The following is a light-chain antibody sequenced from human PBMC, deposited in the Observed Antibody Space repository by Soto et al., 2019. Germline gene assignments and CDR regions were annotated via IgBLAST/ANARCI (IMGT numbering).Light chain of an antibody. V-gene: IGKV1-39*01. CDR1: QFISNY. J-gene: IGKJ1*01. Sequence: DVPMTQSPSSLSASVGDRVTITCRASQFISNYLNWYQQKPGKAPELLIYVASSMQSGISSRFSGSGSGTDFTLAISCLETEDFATYHFQQTYNNPPWTFGQGTKVEIK. CDR3: QQTYNNPPWT. CDR2: VAS.